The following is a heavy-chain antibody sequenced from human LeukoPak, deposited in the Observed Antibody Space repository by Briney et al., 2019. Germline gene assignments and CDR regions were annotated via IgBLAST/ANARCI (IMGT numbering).Heavy chain of an antibody. J-gene: IGHJ3*02. CDR2: IYYSRST. V-gene: IGHV4-31*03. Sequence: PSETLSPTCTVSGGSISSGGYYWRWIRQHPGKGLEWIGYIYYSRSTYYNPSLKSRVTISVDTSKNQFSLNMSSVTAADTAVYYCARERTTVTTGDAFDTWGQGTTVTVSS. CDR1: GGSISSGGYY. D-gene: IGHD4-17*01. CDR3: ARERTTVTTGDAFDT.